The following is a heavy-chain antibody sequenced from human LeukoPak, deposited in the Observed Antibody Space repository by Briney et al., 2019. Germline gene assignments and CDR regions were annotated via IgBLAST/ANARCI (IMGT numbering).Heavy chain of an antibody. J-gene: IGHJ4*02. Sequence: GGSLRLSCAASGFTFSSYAMSWVRQAPGKGLEWVSAISGSGGSTYYADSVKGRFTISRDNSKHTLYLQMNSLRAEDTAVYYCAKDTSDSSGLFDYWGQGTLVTVSS. D-gene: IGHD1-14*01. CDR1: GFTFSSYA. CDR2: ISGSGGST. CDR3: AKDTSDSSGLFDY. V-gene: IGHV3-23*01.